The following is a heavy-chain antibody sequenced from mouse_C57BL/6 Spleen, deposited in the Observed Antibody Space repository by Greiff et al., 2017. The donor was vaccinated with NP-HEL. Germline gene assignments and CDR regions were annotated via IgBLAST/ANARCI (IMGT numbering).Heavy chain of an antibody. CDR1: GYTFTDYE. V-gene: IGHV1-15*01. J-gene: IGHJ2*01. Sequence: QVHVKQSGAELVRPGASVTLSCKASGYTFTDYEMHWVKQTPVHGLEWIGAIDPETGGTAYNQKFKGKAILTADKSSSTAYMELRSLTSEDSAVYYCTSRITTVVAWGDYWGQGTTLTVSS. CDR3: TSRITTVVAWGDY. CDR2: IDPETGGT. D-gene: IGHD1-1*01.